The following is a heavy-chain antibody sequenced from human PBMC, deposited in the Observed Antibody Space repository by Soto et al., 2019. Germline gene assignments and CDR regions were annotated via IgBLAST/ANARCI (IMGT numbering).Heavy chain of an antibody. CDR3: AKLSCTRSTCYFPGWFDP. J-gene: IGHJ5*02. Sequence: QVQLQESGPGLVKPSETLSLTCTVSGDSISGGASFWSWIRQPPGKGLEWIANVYYSGSSYYNPSLKSRLTISVDTTKNQFSLQLKSMTAAYTAVYYCAKLSCTRSTCYFPGWFDPWGQGTLVTVSS. D-gene: IGHD2-15*01. V-gene: IGHV4-31*03. CDR2: VYYSGSS. CDR1: GDSISGGASF.